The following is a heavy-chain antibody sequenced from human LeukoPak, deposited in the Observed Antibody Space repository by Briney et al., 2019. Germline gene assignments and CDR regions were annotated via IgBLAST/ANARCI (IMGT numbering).Heavy chain of an antibody. CDR1: GLTFSSYS. CDR2: ISSSSSYI. V-gene: IGHV3-21*01. J-gene: IGHJ4*02. D-gene: IGHD3-10*01. Sequence: GRSLRLFRAPSGLTFSSYSMSWVRQAPGKGLEWVSSISSSSSYIYYADSVKGRFTISRDNAKNSLYLQMNSLRAEDTALYYCASVDYYGSGNYYNDVDYWGQGTLVTVSS. CDR3: ASVDYYGSGNYYNDVDY.